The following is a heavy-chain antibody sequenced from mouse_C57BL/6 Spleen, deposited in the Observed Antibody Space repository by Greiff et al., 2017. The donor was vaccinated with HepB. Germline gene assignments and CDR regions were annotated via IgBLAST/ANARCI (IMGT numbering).Heavy chain of an antibody. J-gene: IGHJ3*01. D-gene: IGHD2-5*01. CDR3: AREGNSNYVWFAY. V-gene: IGHV3-6*01. Sequence: EVKLMESGPGLVKPSQSLSLTCSVTGYSITSGYYWNWIRQFPGNKLEWMGYISYDGSNNYNPSLKNRISITRDTSKNQFFLKLNSVTTEDTATYYCAREGNSNYVWFAYWGQGTLVTVSA. CDR1: GYSITSGYY. CDR2: ISYDGSN.